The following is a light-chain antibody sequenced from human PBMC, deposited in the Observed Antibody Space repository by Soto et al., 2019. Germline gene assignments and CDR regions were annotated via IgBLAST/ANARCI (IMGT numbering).Light chain of an antibody. Sequence: DIQMTQSPSTLSGYVGDRVTITCRASQTISSWLAWYQQKPGKAPKLLIYAASSLQSGVPSRFSGIGSGTEFTLTISSLQPDDFATYYCQQYNSHWTFGQGTKVDIK. CDR3: QQYNSHWT. CDR1: QTISSW. J-gene: IGKJ1*01. CDR2: AAS. V-gene: IGKV1-5*01.